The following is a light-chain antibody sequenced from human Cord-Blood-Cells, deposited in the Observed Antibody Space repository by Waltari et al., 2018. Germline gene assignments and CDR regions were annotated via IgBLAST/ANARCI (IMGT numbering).Light chain of an antibody. Sequence: QSALTQPASVSGSPGQSITLSCTGTSSDVGSYNLVSWYQQHPGKAPKIMIYAGSKRPSGVYNRFSGSKSGNTASLTISGLQAEDEADYYCCSYAGSSTWVFGGGTKLTVL. CDR3: CSYAGSSTWV. CDR2: AGS. V-gene: IGLV2-23*01. J-gene: IGLJ3*02. CDR1: SSDVGSYNL.